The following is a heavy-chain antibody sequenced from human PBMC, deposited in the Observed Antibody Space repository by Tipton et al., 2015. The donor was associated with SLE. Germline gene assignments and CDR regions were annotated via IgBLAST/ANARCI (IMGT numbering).Heavy chain of an antibody. Sequence: TLSLTCTVSGGSISSYYWSWIRQPPGKGLEWIGYIYYSGSTNYNPSLKSRVTISVDTSKNQLSLRLSSVTAADTAVYYCAREGRRGLQIDYWGQGTLVTVSS. J-gene: IGHJ4*02. CDR3: AREGRRGLQIDY. CDR1: GGSISSYY. V-gene: IGHV4-59*01. CDR2: IYYSGST. D-gene: IGHD5-24*01.